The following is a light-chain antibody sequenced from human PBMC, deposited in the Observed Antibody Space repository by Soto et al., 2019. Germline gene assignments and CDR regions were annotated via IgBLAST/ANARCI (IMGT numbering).Light chain of an antibody. CDR1: QSVSSSY. CDR2: GAS. J-gene: IGKJ1*01. CDR3: QQYNNWPPWT. V-gene: IGKV3-15*01. Sequence: EIVLTQSPGTLSLSPGERATHSCRASQSVSSSYLAWYQQKPGQAPRLLIYGASTRATGIPARFSGSGSGTEFTLTISSLQSEDFAVYYCQQYNNWPPWTFGQGTKVDIK.